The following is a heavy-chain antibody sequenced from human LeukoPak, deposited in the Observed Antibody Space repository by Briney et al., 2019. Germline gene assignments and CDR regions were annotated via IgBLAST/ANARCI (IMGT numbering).Heavy chain of an antibody. Sequence: GRSLRLSCAASGFTFDDFAMHWVRQAPGKGLEWVSGINWNSGSIGYADSVKGRFTISRENGKNSLYLQMNSLRAEDTALYYCAKDRSSRSSYGFDMWARGQWSPSLQ. D-gene: IGHD6-6*01. CDR2: INWNSGSI. CDR1: GFTFDDFA. J-gene: IGHJ3*02. V-gene: IGHV3-9*01. CDR3: AKDRSSRSSYGFDM.